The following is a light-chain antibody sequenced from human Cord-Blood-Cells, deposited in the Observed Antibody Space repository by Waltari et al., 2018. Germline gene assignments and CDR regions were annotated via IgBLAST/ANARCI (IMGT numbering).Light chain of an antibody. CDR3: MIWHSSAWV. CDR1: SGINVGTYR. CDR2: YKSDSDK. Sequence: QAVLTQSSSLSASPGASASLTCTLRSGINVGTYRIYWYQQKPGSPPQYRLRYKSDSDKQQGSGVPIRFSGSKDASANAGILLISGLQSEDEADYYCMIWHSSAWVFGGGTKLTVL. V-gene: IGLV5-45*02. J-gene: IGLJ3*02.